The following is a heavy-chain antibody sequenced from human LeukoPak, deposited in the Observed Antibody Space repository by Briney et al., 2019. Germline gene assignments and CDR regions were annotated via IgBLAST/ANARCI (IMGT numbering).Heavy chain of an antibody. CDR1: GGTFSSYA. V-gene: IGHV1-69*13. CDR2: IIPIFGTA. D-gene: IGHD2-2*01. Sequence: GASVKVSCKASGGTFSSYAISWVRQAPGRGLEWMGGIIPIFGTANYAQKFQGRVTITADESTSTAYMELSSLRSEDTAVYYCARHSFAIPPPGYFQHWGQGTLVTVSS. J-gene: IGHJ1*01. CDR3: ARHSFAIPPPGYFQH.